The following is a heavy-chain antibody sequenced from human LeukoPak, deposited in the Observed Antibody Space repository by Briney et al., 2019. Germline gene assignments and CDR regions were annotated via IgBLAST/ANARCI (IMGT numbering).Heavy chain of an antibody. CDR3: ARARGHDFWSGFLFDY. Sequence: SETLSLTCTVSGGSISSYYWSWIRQPPGKGLEWIGYIYYSGSTNYNPSLKSRVTISVDTSKNQFSLKLSSVTAADTAVYYCARARGHDFWSGFLFDYWGQGTLVTVSS. D-gene: IGHD3-3*01. CDR2: IYYSGST. V-gene: IGHV4-59*08. CDR1: GGSISSYY. J-gene: IGHJ4*02.